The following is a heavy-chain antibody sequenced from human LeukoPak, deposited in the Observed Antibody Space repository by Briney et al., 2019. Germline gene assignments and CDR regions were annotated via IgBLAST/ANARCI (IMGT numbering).Heavy chain of an antibody. V-gene: IGHV3-48*04. J-gene: IGHJ4*02. CDR1: GFTFSSYS. CDR2: ISSSSSTI. Sequence: GGSLRLSCAASGFTFSSYSMNWVRQAPGKGLEWVSYISSSSSTIYYADSVKGRFTISRDNAKNSLYLQMNSLRAEDTAVYYCAKDFPPRAVDYYFDYWGQGTLVTVSP. D-gene: IGHD6-19*01. CDR3: AKDFPPRAVDYYFDY.